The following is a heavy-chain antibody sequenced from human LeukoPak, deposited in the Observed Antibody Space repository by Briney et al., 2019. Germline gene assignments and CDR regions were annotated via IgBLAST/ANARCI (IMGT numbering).Heavy chain of an antibody. CDR3: ARQRFCDY. J-gene: IGHJ4*02. D-gene: IGHD3-3*01. CDR2: IKEDGSEK. V-gene: IGHV3-7*01. CDR1: GFTFSSYW. Sequence: GGSLRLSCAASGFTFSSYWMNWVRQAPGKGPEWVANIKEDGSEKYYVDSVKGRFTISRDNAKNTLYLQMDSLRAEDTAVYYCARQRFCDYWGQGTLVTVSS.